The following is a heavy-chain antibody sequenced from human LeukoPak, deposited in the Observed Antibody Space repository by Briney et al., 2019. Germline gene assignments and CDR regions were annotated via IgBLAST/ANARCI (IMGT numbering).Heavy chain of an antibody. CDR2: ISSSSSYT. V-gene: IGHV3-11*05. CDR1: GFTFSDYY. CDR3: ARDISGNYFDY. D-gene: IGHD3-10*01. J-gene: IGHJ4*02. Sequence: GGSLRLSCAASGFTFSDYYMSWIRQAPGKGLEGVSYISSSSSYTNYADSVKGRFTISRDNAKNSRYLQMNSLRAEDTAVYYCARDISGNYFDYWGQGTLVTVSS.